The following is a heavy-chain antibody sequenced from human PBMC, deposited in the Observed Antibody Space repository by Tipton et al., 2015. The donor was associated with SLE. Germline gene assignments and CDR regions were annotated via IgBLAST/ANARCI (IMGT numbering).Heavy chain of an antibody. D-gene: IGHD4/OR15-4a*01. Sequence: TLSLTCTVSGGSISSSNYYWGWVRRPPGKGLEWIGETTHSGKTNYNPSLKSRVTISADTSKNQFSLKLTSVTVADTAVYYCTRGGRGDGANPFDPWGQGTLVTVSS. CDR2: TTHSGKT. CDR3: TRGGRGDGANPFDP. V-gene: IGHV4-39*07. J-gene: IGHJ5*02. CDR1: GGSISSSNYY.